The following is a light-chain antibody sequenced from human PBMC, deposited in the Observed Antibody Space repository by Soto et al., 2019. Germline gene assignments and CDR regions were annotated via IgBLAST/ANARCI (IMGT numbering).Light chain of an antibody. CDR1: QSVSSSY. CDR3: QHYGTSAL. Sequence: EIVLTQSPGTLSLSPGERATLSCRASQSVSSSYLAWYQQKPGQAPRLLIYDASRATGIPARVSGSGSGTDFTLTITSLEPEDFAVYYCQHYGTSALFGPGTKVDI. J-gene: IGKJ3*01. CDR2: DAS. V-gene: IGKV3-20*01.